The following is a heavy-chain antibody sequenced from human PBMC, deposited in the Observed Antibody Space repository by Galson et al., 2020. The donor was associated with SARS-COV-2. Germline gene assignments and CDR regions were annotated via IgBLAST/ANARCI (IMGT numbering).Heavy chain of an antibody. Sequence: GESLKISCAASGFTFSSYSMNWVRQAPGKGLEWVSSISSSGTYIYYADSVKGRFTISRDNAKNSLYLQMNSLRAEDTAVYYCLRESYSSGGPLYYWGQGTLVTGSS. V-gene: IGHV3-21*01. CDR3: LRESYSSGGPLYY. CDR2: ISSSGTYI. J-gene: IGHJ4*02. D-gene: IGHD6-19*01. CDR1: GFTFSSYS.